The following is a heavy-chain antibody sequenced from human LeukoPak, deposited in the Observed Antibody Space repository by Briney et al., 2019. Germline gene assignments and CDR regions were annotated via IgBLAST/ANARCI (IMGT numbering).Heavy chain of an antibody. J-gene: IGHJ4*02. Sequence: GASVKVSRKASGYTFTSYGISWVRQAPGQGLEWMGWISAYNGDTEYAQKLQGRVTTTTDTSTSTAYMEVRSLTSDDTAVYYCARDDGVAVAGNWGYWGQGTLVTVSS. CDR1: GYTFTSYG. CDR2: ISAYNGDT. CDR3: ARDDGVAVAGNWGY. D-gene: IGHD6-19*01. V-gene: IGHV1-18*01.